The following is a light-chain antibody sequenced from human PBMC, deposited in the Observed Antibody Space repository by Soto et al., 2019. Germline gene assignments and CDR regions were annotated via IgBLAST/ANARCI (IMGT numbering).Light chain of an antibody. CDR3: QQLNSYPRT. CDR2: AAS. V-gene: IGKV1-9*01. CDR1: QGISSY. Sequence: DIQLTQSPSFLSASVGDRVTITCRASQGISSYLVWYQQKPGKAPKLLIYAASTLQSGVPSRFSGSGSGTEFTLTISSLQPEYFATYYCQQLNSYPRTFGQGTKVEIK. J-gene: IGKJ1*01.